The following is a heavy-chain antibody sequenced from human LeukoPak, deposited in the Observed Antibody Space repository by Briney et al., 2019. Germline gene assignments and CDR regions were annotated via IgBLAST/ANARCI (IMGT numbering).Heavy chain of an antibody. V-gene: IGHV3-64*02. Sequence: GGSLRLSCAASGFTLSSFSMHWVRQSPGRGLEYVSAINYKGGTTYYADSVKGRFAISRDNSKNTLYLQMASLRDEDMGVYYCARVGPATAFDYWGQGTQVTVSS. CDR1: GFTLSSFS. J-gene: IGHJ4*02. CDR2: INYKGGTT. CDR3: ARVGPATAFDY.